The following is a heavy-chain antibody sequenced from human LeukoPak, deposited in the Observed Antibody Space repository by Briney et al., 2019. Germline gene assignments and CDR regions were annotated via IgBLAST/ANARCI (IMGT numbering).Heavy chain of an antibody. CDR3: AKNSIGAVADPFDY. D-gene: IGHD6-19*01. J-gene: IGHJ4*02. Sequence: GGSLRLSCAASGFTFSYYAMHWVRQAPGKGLEWVAVISYDGSNKYYADSVKGRFTISRDNSKNTLYLQMNSLRAEDTAVYYCAKNSIGAVADPFDYWGQGTLVTVSS. V-gene: IGHV3-30-3*02. CDR1: GFTFSYYA. CDR2: ISYDGSNK.